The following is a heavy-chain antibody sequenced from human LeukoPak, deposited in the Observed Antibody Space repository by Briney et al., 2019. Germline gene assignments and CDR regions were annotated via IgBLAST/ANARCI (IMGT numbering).Heavy chain of an antibody. CDR1: GGTFSSYA. V-gene: IGHV1-69*06. CDR3: ARDRGGVVAATLRNWFDP. D-gene: IGHD2-15*01. J-gene: IGHJ5*02. Sequence: ASVKVSCKASGGTFSSYAISWVRQAPGQGLEWMGGIIPIFGTANYAQKFQGRVTITADKSTSTAYMELSSLRSEDTAVYYCARDRGGVVAATLRNWFDPWGQGTLVTVSS. CDR2: IIPIFGTA.